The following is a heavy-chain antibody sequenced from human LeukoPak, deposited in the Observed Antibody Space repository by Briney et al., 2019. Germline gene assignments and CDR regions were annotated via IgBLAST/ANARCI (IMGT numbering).Heavy chain of an antibody. D-gene: IGHD3-10*01. CDR1: GYTFTGYY. Sequence: ASVKVSCKASGYTFTGYYMHWVRQAPGQGLEWMGWINPNSGGTNYAQKFQGRVTMTTDTSTSTAYMELRSLRSDDTAVYYCARDLVRYYGSGSYCGYWGQGTLVTVSS. V-gene: IGHV1-2*02. CDR3: ARDLVRYYGSGSYCGY. J-gene: IGHJ4*02. CDR2: INPNSGGT.